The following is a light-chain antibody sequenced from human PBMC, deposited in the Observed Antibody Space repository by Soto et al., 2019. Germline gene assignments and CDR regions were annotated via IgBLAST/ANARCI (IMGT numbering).Light chain of an antibody. J-gene: IGLJ1*01. CDR2: SNN. Sequence: QSVLTEPPCASGTPGQRVTVSCSGSSSNIGSNTVNWYQQLPGTAPKLLIYSNNQRPSGVPDRFSGSKSGTSASLAISGLQSEDEADYYCAAWDDSLNGYVFGTGTKVTVL. V-gene: IGLV1-44*01. CDR1: SSNIGSNT. CDR3: AAWDDSLNGYV.